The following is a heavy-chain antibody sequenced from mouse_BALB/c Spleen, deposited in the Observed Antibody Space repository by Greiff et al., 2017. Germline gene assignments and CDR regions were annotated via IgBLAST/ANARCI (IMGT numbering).Heavy chain of an antibody. CDR2: ISNLAYSI. CDR3: ARDHEDAMDY. Sequence: EVKVVESGGGLVQPGGSRKLSCAASGFTFSDYGMAWVRQAPGKGPEWVAFISNLAYSIYYADTVTGRFTISRENAKNTLYLEMSSLRSEDTAMYYCARDHEDAMDYWGQGTSVTVSS. J-gene: IGHJ4*01. V-gene: IGHV5-15*02. CDR1: GFTFSDYG.